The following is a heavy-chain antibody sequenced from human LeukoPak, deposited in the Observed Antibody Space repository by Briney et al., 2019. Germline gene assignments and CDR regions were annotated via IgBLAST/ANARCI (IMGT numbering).Heavy chain of an antibody. Sequence: TSETLSLTCTVSGGSISSYYWSWIRQPPGKGLEWIGYIYYSGSTNYNPSLKSRVTISVDTSKNQFSLRLSSVTAADTAVYYCARVTGYVMEDYFDYWDQGTLVTVSS. J-gene: IGHJ4*02. D-gene: IGHD6-13*01. CDR1: GGSISSYY. V-gene: IGHV4-59*01. CDR3: ARVTGYVMEDYFDY. CDR2: IYYSGST.